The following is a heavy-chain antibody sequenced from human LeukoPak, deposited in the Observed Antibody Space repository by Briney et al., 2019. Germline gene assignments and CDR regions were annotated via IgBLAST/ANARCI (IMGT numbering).Heavy chain of an antibody. CDR2: ISGSGGST. J-gene: IGHJ4*02. V-gene: IGHV3-23*01. CDR1: GFTFSSYA. Sequence: GGSLRLSCGASGFTFSSYAMSWVRQAPGKGLEWVSAISGSGGSTYYADSVKGRFTISRDNSKNTLYLQMNSLRAEDTAVYYCAKDSTLGYSSGLPSYWGQGTLVTVSS. D-gene: IGHD6-19*01. CDR3: AKDSTLGYSSGLPSY.